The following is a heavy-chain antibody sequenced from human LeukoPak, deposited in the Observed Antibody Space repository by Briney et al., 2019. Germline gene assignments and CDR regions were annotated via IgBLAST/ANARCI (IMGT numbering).Heavy chain of an antibody. V-gene: IGHV4-61*02. CDR2: IYTSGST. CDR3: ARGKTARYYYDRSGYYRPWYFDY. D-gene: IGHD3-22*01. Sequence: SETLSLTCTVSGGSISSGSYYWSWIRQPAGKGLEWIGRIYTSGSTNYNPSLQGRVTISVDTSKNQFSLKLSSVTAADTAVYYCARGKTARYYYDRSGYYRPWYFDYWGQGTLVTVSS. CDR1: GGSISSGSYY. J-gene: IGHJ4*02.